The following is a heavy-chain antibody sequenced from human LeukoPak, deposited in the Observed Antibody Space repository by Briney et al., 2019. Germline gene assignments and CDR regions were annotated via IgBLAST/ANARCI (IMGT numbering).Heavy chain of an antibody. CDR1: GGSISSYY. V-gene: IGHV4-34*01. CDR3: ARDDYDILTGYSKTDY. CDR2: INHSGST. D-gene: IGHD3-9*01. J-gene: IGHJ4*02. Sequence: SETLSLTCTVSGGSISSYYWSWIRQPPGKGLEWIGEINHSGSTNYNPSLKSRVTISVDTSKNQFSLKLSSVTAADTAVYYCARDDYDILTGYSKTDYWGQGTLVTVSS.